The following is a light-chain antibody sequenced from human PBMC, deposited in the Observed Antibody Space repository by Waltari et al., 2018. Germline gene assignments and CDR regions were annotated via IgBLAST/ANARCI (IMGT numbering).Light chain of an antibody. CDR1: QGLVQSDGNIF. CDR2: KVS. J-gene: IGKJ2*01. V-gene: IGKV2-30*02. CDR3: LQSSQWPYA. Sequence: DVVMTQSPLSLAVTLGQPASIPCWSSQGLVQSDGNIFLNWFHQRAGQSPRRLSYKVSTRESGVPVRFSGSGSGTDFTLKISRVEAEDVGMYYCLQSSQWPYAFGQGTKLEIK.